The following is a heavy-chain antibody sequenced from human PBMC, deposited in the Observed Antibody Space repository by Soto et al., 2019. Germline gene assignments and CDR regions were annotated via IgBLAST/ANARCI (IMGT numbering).Heavy chain of an antibody. Sequence: SVKVSCKASGGIFSSDAISWVRQAPGQGLGWMGGIIPMLGTANYAQKFQGRVTITADEYTGTADMELSSLRSEDTAVYFCARQGIPAPADYWGQGTLVAVSS. CDR1: GGIFSSDA. D-gene: IGHD2-2*01. J-gene: IGHJ4*02. V-gene: IGHV1-69*13. CDR3: ARQGIPAPADY. CDR2: IIPMLGTA.